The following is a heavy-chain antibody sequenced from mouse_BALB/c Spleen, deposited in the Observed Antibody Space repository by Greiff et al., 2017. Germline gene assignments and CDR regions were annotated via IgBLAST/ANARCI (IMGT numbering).Heavy chain of an antibody. CDR1: GFTFSSFG. Sequence: DVKLVESGGGLVQPGGSRKLSCAASGFTFSSFGMHWVRQAPEKGLEWVAYISSGSSTIYYADTVKGRFTISRDNPKNTLFLQMTSLRSEDTAMYYCARSHWYFDVWGAGTTVTVSS. CDR3: ARSHWYFDV. CDR2: ISSGSSTI. J-gene: IGHJ1*01. V-gene: IGHV5-17*02.